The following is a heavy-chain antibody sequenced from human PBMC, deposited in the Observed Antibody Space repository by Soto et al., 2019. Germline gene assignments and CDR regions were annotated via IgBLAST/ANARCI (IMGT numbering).Heavy chain of an antibody. CDR1: GYSFTSYW. J-gene: IGHJ4*02. Sequence: GESLKISCKGSGYSFTSYWIGWVRQLPGKGLEWMGIMYPGDSDTRYSPSFQGQVTISADKPTSTAYLHWSSLKASDTAVYYCARVGTRFGELLYGYYFDYWGQGTLVTVS. CDR2: MYPGDSDT. D-gene: IGHD3-10*01. CDR3: ARVGTRFGELLYGYYFDY. V-gene: IGHV5-51*01.